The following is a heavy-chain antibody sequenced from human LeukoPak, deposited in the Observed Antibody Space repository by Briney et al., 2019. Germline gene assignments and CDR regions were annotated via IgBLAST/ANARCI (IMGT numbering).Heavy chain of an antibody. J-gene: IGHJ2*01. D-gene: IGHD6-13*01. Sequence: GGSLRLSCAASGFTFSSHAMTWVRQSPEKGLEWVSAINDRGTNTNYADSVKGRFTISRDNSKNTLYLQMNSLRAEDTAVYYCAKGSSTYSITSYWYFDLWGRGTLVTVSS. V-gene: IGHV3-23*01. CDR1: GFTFSSHA. CDR3: AKGSSTYSITSYWYFDL. CDR2: INDRGTNT.